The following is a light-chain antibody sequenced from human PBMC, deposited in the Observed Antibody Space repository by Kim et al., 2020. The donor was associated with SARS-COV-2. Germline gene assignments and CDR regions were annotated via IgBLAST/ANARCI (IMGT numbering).Light chain of an antibody. CDR3: CSRDSTSYVV. CDR2: GKN. V-gene: IGLV3-19*01. CDR1: SLRNFY. J-gene: IGLJ2*01. Sequence: SSELTQDPAVSVALGQTVKITCRGDSLRNFYASWYQQRPGQAPLLVIYGKNTRPSGIPDRLSGSASGNTASLTITGDQAEDEANYYCCSRDSTSYVVFGGGTQLTVL.